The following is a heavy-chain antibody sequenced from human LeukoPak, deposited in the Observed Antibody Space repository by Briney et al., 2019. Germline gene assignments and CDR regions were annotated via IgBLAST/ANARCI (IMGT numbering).Heavy chain of an antibody. Sequence: GGSLGLSCAASGFTFSSYAMRWVRQAPGKGLEWVSAISGSGGSTYYADSVKGRFTISRDNSKNTLYLQMNSLRAEGTAVYYCAKAPSRYCSGGSCYSYWGQGTLVTVSS. J-gene: IGHJ4*02. D-gene: IGHD2-15*01. CDR1: GFTFSSYA. CDR3: AKAPSRYCSGGSCYSY. CDR2: ISGSGGST. V-gene: IGHV3-23*01.